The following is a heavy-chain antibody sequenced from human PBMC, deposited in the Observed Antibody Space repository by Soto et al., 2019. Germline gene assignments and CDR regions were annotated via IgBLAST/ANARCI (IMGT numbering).Heavy chain of an antibody. V-gene: IGHV3-7*01. J-gene: IGHJ4*02. CDR1: GFTFSTYW. Sequence: EVRLVESGGGLVQPGGSLRLSCVASGFTFSTYWMAWVRQAPGKGLEWVANIKQDGSEKYYVDSVKGRFTISRDNAKSSLYLQMNSLRAEDTAVYYCARGFGTDSLGQGALVTVSS. CDR2: IKQDGSEK. D-gene: IGHD3-3*01. CDR3: ARGFGTDS.